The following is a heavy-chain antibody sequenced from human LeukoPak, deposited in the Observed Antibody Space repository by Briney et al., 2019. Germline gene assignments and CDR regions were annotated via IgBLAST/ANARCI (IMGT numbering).Heavy chain of an antibody. J-gene: IGHJ4*02. CDR3: ARTEYYYDRSGYFFGY. D-gene: IGHD3-22*01. CDR1: GDSISSGRYY. Sequence: SPSQTLSLTCTVSGDSISSGRYYWSWIRQHPGKGLEWIGYIYNSGSTYYNASLRSRITISADTSKNQFSLKLNSVTAADTAIYYCARTEYYYDRSGYFFGYWGQGTLVTASS. V-gene: IGHV4-31*03. CDR2: IYNSGST.